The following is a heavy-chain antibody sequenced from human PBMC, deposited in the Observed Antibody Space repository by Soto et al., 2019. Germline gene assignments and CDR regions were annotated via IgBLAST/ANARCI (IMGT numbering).Heavy chain of an antibody. CDR3: AHSPHYDGWGSPFHX. V-gene: IGHV2-5*01. CDR1: GFSLSTSGVG. Sequence: YGPTLVHPTRTLTLTCTFSGFSLSTSGVGMCWIRHPPVKALEWLALVYWNDDKRYSQSLKSRLTITKDTSKNQVVLTMTNMDTVETATYYCAHSPHYDGWGSPFHXWGQGTLVTVSX. J-gene: IGHJ4*02. D-gene: IGHD3-10*01. CDR2: VYWNDDK.